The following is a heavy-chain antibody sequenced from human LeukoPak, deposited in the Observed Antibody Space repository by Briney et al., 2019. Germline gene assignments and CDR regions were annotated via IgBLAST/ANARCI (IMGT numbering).Heavy chain of an antibody. CDR2: IYPGDSDT. J-gene: IGHJ3*02. CDR3: ARAVASTGRGSRAFDI. D-gene: IGHD6-19*01. Sequence: GESLKISCKGSGYSFTSYWIGWVRQMPRKGLEWMGIIYPGDSDTRYSPSSQGQVTISADKSISTAYLQWSSLKASDAAMYYCARAVASTGRGSRAFDIWGQGTMVTVSS. CDR1: GYSFTSYW. V-gene: IGHV5-51*01.